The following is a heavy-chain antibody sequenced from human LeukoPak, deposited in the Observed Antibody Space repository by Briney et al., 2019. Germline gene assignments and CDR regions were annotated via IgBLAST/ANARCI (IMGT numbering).Heavy chain of an antibody. CDR2: ISSSSGTI. CDR1: GFTVSNNY. Sequence: PGGSLRLSCAASGFTVSNNYMNWVRQAPGKGLEWVSYISSSSGTIFYADSVKGRFTISRDNARNSLYLQMNSLRDEDTAVYYCAREASNYFDYWGQGTLVTVSS. J-gene: IGHJ4*02. V-gene: IGHV3-48*02. CDR3: AREASNYFDY. D-gene: IGHD6-6*01.